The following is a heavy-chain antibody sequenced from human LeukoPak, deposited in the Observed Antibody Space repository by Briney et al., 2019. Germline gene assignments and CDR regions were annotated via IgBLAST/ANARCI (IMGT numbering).Heavy chain of an antibody. CDR3: ARDGDSSGYLTYYFDY. Sequence: GGSLRLSCAASGFTFSSYAMSWVRQAPGKGLEWVAVIWYDGSNKYYADSVKGRFTISRDNSKNTLYLQMNSLRAEDTAVYYCARDGDSSGYLTYYFDYWGQGTLVTVSS. V-gene: IGHV3-33*08. D-gene: IGHD3-22*01. CDR2: IWYDGSNK. CDR1: GFTFSSYA. J-gene: IGHJ4*02.